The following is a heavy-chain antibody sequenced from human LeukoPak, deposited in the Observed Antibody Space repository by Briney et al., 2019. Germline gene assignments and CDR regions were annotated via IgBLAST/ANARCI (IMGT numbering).Heavy chain of an antibody. CDR3: ASQMSGSKDGDY. CDR2: IYSGGST. CDR1: GFTVSSNY. V-gene: IGHV3-53*01. D-gene: IGHD3-10*01. Sequence: GGSLRLSCAASGFTVSSNYMSWVRQAPGKGLEWVSVIYSGGSTYYADSVKGRFTISRDNSKNTLYLQMNSLRAEDTAVYYCASQMSGSKDGDYWGQGTLVTVSS. J-gene: IGHJ4*02.